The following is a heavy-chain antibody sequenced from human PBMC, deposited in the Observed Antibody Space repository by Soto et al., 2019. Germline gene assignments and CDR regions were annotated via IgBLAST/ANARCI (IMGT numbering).Heavy chain of an antibody. CDR3: ARVRPRSPHCSQAPYYGMDV. Sequence: QVQLVQSGAEVKKPGASVKVSCKASGYTFTSYYMHWVRQAPGQGLEWMGIINPSGGSTSYAQKFQGRVTMTRDTSTSTVYMELSSLRSEDTAVYYCARVRPRSPHCSQAPYYGMDVWGQGTTVTVSS. CDR1: GYTFTSYY. V-gene: IGHV1-46*01. D-gene: IGHD2-15*01. J-gene: IGHJ6*02. CDR2: INPSGGST.